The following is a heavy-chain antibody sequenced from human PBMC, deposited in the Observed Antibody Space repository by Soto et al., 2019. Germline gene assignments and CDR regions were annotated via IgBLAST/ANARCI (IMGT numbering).Heavy chain of an antibody. CDR1: GFMFSTYA. Sequence: GGSLRLSCAASGFMFSTYAMNWVRQAPGKGLECVSAISNTGGSTFYAESVRGRFTISRDNSINTLYLQMTSLRTEDTAVYYCAHPRGYGVFDAVDIWGQGTMVTVSS. J-gene: IGHJ3*02. CDR2: ISNTGGST. V-gene: IGHV3-23*01. D-gene: IGHD4-17*01. CDR3: AHPRGYGVFDAVDI.